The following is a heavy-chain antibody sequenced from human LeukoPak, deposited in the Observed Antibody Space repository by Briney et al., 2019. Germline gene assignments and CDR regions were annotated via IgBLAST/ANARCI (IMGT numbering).Heavy chain of an antibody. J-gene: IGHJ4*02. CDR1: GGSISSYY. CDR2: ISGSGGST. D-gene: IGHD3-10*01. V-gene: IGHV3-23*01. CDR3: AKDTYGSGSYSFDY. Sequence: TSETLSLTCTVSGGSISSYYWSWVRQAPGKGLEWVSAISGSGGSTYYADSVKGRFTISRDNSKNTLYVQMNSLRAEDTAVYYCAKDTYGSGSYSFDYWGQGTLVTVSS.